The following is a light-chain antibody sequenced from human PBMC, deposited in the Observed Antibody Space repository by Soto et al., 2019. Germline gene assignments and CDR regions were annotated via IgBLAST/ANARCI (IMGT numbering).Light chain of an antibody. CDR1: QSISSW. CDR3: QHYNSYSEA. CDR2: KAS. J-gene: IGKJ1*01. Sequence: DIQMTQSPSTLSASVGDRVTITCRASQSISSWLAWYQQKTGKAPKLLIYKASTLKSGVPSRFRGSGSGTEFTLPISRLQPDDFETYYCQHYNSYSEAFGQGTKVDIK. V-gene: IGKV1-5*03.